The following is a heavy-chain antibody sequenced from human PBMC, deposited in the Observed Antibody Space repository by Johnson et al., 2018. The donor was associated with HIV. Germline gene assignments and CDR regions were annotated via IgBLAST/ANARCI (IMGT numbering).Heavy chain of an antibody. CDR3: ARDGGSGDFDI. Sequence: QVQLVESGGGFVKPGGSLRLSCTASGFTFSDYYMTWIRQAPGKGLDWVSYISSSGGTKYYADSVKGRFTISRDNAKKSLYLQMNSLRVDDTAVYYCARDGGSGDFDIWGHGTRVSVSS. D-gene: IGHD3-16*01. CDR2: ISSSGGTK. J-gene: IGHJ3*02. V-gene: IGHV3-11*04. CDR1: GFTFSDYY.